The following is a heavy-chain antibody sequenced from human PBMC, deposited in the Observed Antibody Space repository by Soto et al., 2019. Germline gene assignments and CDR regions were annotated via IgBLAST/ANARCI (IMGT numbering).Heavy chain of an antibody. Sequence: QVQLVQSGAEVKKPGSSVKVSCKTSGDTFSNYAISWVRQAPGQGLEWMGGIIPIFGTTNYAQKFQGRVTITADESTSTAYMELSSLRSEDTAVYYCAREGGLGSSGCGIFYYSGMAVWGQGTTVTVSS. CDR1: GDTFSNYA. D-gene: IGHD6-19*01. J-gene: IGHJ6*02. V-gene: IGHV1-69*01. CDR3: AREGGLGSSGCGIFYYSGMAV. CDR2: IIPIFGTT.